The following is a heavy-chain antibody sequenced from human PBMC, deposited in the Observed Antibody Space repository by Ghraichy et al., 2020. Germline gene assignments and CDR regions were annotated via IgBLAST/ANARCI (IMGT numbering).Heavy chain of an antibody. CDR1: GFPFSDYS. CDR3: ARDRLPLNGDFVS. V-gene: IGHV3-69-1*01. CDR2: IDLTSSL. Sequence: LSLTCVASGFPFSDYSMNWVRQAPGKGLEWVSSIDLTSSLYYADSLKGRFTISRDNARNSLYLQMNSLRAEDTAVYYCARDRLPLNGDFVSWGQGSLVTVSS. D-gene: IGHD2-21*02. J-gene: IGHJ5*01.